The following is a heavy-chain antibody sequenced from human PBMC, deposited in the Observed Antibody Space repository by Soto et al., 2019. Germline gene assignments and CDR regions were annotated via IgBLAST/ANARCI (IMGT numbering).Heavy chain of an antibody. D-gene: IGHD3-22*01. CDR3: ARSSGDSSGYSSDY. CDR2: LYYSGST. Sequence: SETLSLTCTVSGGSISSYYWSWIRQPPGKGLEWIGYLYYSGSTNYNPSLKSRVTISVDTSKNQFSLKLSSVTAADTAVYYCARSSGDSSGYSSDYWGQGTLVTVSS. V-gene: IGHV4-59*01. CDR1: GGSISSYY. J-gene: IGHJ4*02.